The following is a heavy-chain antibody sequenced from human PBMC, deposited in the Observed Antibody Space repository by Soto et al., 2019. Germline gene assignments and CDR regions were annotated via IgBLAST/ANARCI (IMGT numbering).Heavy chain of an antibody. CDR3: ASSSHPRFGVVMGYGWFDP. V-gene: IGHV3-7*01. CDR1: GFTFSSYC. Sequence: GGSLRLSFSASGFTFSSYCMSWVRQAPGKGLEWVANIKQDGSEKYYVDSVKGRFTISRDNAKNSLYLQMNSLRAEDTAVYYCASSSHPRFGVVMGYGWFDPWGQGTLVTVSS. J-gene: IGHJ5*02. D-gene: IGHD3-3*01. CDR2: IKQDGSEK.